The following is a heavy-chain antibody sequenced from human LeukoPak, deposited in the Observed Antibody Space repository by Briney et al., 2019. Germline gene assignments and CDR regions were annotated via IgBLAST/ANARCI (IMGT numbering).Heavy chain of an antibody. J-gene: IGHJ6*03. Sequence: SETLSLTCTVSGGSISSSSYYWGWIRQPPGKGLEWIGSIYYSGSTYYNPSLKSRVTISVDTSKNQFSLKLSSVTAADTAVYYCARSVGAASIYYYYYMDVWGKGTTVTVSS. CDR3: ARSVGAASIYYYYYMDV. CDR2: IYYSGST. D-gene: IGHD1-26*01. CDR1: GGSISSSSYY. V-gene: IGHV4-39*01.